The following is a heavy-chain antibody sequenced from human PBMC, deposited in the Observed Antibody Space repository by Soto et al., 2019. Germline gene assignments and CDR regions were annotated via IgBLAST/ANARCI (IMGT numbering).Heavy chain of an antibody. V-gene: IGHV3-23*01. CDR3: AKEGTSGLYYFDY. J-gene: IGHJ4*02. Sequence: GGPLRLSCAAAGVTCSNYAMNWVSQAPGKGLEWVSTISGSGGSPYYADSVKGRFTISRDNSRNTLYLQMNSLRAGDSAIYYCAKEGTSGLYYFDYWGQGTLVTVSS. D-gene: IGHD6-19*01. CDR2: ISGSGGSP. CDR1: GVTCSNYA.